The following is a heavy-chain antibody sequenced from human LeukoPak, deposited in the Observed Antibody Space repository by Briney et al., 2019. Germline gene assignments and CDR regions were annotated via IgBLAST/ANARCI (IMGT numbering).Heavy chain of an antibody. CDR3: TRDTDYGSATNYFDS. Sequence: PGGSLRLSCAASGFTFDDYAMHWVRQAPGKGLEWVALISRGGDTTYYADSVRGRFTISRDNSKNSLYLQMNSLRTEDTAFYYCTRDTDYGSATNYFDSWGQGTLVSVSS. J-gene: IGHJ4*02. V-gene: IGHV3-43*01. CDR2: ISRGGDTT. D-gene: IGHD3-10*01. CDR1: GFTFDDYA.